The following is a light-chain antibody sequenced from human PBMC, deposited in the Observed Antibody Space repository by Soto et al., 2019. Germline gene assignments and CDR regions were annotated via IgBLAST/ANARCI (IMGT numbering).Light chain of an antibody. Sequence: VLTQTPNTLSLSPGERATLSCRASQSIHTSLAWYQQKPGQPPRLVVYDSTLRANGVPDRFGGSRSGTEFTLTINNLEPEDFAVHYCQQRNVWPPITFGQGTRLEI. J-gene: IGKJ5*01. CDR2: DST. CDR3: QQRNVWPPIT. V-gene: IGKV3-11*01. CDR1: QSIHTS.